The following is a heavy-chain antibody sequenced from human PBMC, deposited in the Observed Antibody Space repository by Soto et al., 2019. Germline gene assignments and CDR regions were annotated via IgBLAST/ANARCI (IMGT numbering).Heavy chain of an antibody. CDR3: ARQEAPRYYGMDV. Sequence: SETLSLTCTVSGGSISSSSCYWGWILQPPGKGLELIGSIYYIGITYYNPSLKSRVTISVDTSKNQFSLKLSSVTAADTAVYYCARQEAPRYYGMDVWGQGTTVTVSS. CDR2: IYYIGIT. CDR1: GGSISSSSCY. V-gene: IGHV4-39*01. J-gene: IGHJ6*02.